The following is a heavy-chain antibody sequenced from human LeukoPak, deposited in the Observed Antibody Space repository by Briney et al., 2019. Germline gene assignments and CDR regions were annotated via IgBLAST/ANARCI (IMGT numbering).Heavy chain of an antibody. CDR3: ARDPEGTYYYYYYMDV. V-gene: IGHV1-18*01. CDR1: GYTFTSYG. CDR2: ISAYNGNT. Sequence: ASVKVCCKASGYTFTSYGISWVRRAPGQGLEWMGWISAYNGNTIYAQKLQGRVTMTTDTSTSTAYMELRSLRTDDTAVYYCARDPEGTYYYYYYMDVWGKGTTVTVSS. J-gene: IGHJ6*03. D-gene: IGHD1-14*01.